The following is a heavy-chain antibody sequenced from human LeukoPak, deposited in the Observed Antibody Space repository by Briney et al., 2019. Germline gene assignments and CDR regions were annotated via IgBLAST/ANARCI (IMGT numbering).Heavy chain of an antibody. D-gene: IGHD1-14*01. CDR1: GGSISSSSYY. Sequence: SETLSLTCTVSGGSISSSSYYWGWIRQPPGKGLEWIGSIYYSGSTYYNPSLKSRVTISVDTSKNQFSLKLSSVTAADTAVYYCRTEYGIDVCGQGTTVTVSS. CDR2: IYYSGST. CDR3: RTEYGIDV. V-gene: IGHV4-39*01. J-gene: IGHJ6*02.